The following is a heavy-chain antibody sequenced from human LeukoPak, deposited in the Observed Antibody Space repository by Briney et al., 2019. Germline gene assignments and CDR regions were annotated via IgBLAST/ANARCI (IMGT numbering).Heavy chain of an antibody. D-gene: IGHD3-22*01. CDR3: AKDRSMIVVVKVFDY. Sequence: GGSLRLSCAASGFTFSSYAMSWVRQAPGNGLEWVSAISGSGGSTYYADSVKGRFTISRDNSKNTLYLQMNSLRAEDTAVYYCAKDRSMIVVVKVFDYWGQGTLVTVSS. V-gene: IGHV3-23*01. CDR2: ISGSGGST. J-gene: IGHJ4*02. CDR1: GFTFSSYA.